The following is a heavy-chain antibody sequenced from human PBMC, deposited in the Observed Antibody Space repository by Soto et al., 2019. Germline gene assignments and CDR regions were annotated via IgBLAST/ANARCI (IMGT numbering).Heavy chain of an antibody. D-gene: IGHD3-9*01. CDR1: GGTFSSYA. J-gene: IGHJ3*02. V-gene: IGHV1-69*13. Sequence: GASVKVSCKASGGTFSSYAISWVRQAPGQGVEWMGGIIPIFGTANYAQKFQGRVTITADESTSTAYMELSSLRSEDTAVYYCARGYLDYDILTGYPDDAFDIWGQGTMVTVSS. CDR2: IIPIFGTA. CDR3: ARGYLDYDILTGYPDDAFDI.